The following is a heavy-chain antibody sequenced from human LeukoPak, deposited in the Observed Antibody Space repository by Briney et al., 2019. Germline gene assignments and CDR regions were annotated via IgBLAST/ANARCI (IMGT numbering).Heavy chain of an antibody. CDR2: IYGGGST. CDR1: GFAVSNNY. J-gene: IGHJ1*01. D-gene: IGHD3-22*01. CDR3: ARAYDSSGYWPEYFHH. Sequence: GGSLRLSCAASGFAVSNNYMSWVRQAPGKGLEWVSIIYGGGSTYYADSVNGRFTISRHNSKNTLFLQMDSLRTEDTAVYYCARAYDSSGYWPEYFHHWGQGTLVTVSS. V-gene: IGHV3-53*04.